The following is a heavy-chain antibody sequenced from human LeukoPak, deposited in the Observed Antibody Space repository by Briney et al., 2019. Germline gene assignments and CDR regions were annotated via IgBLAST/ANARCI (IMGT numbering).Heavy chain of an antibody. CDR3: AREYYDFWSGYATPGY. Sequence: GGSLRLSCAASGFTFSSYAMHWVRQAPGKGLEWVAVISYDGSNKYYADSVKGRFTISRDNSKNTLYLQMNSLRAEGTAVYYCAREYYDFWSGYATPGYWGQGTLVTVSS. J-gene: IGHJ4*02. V-gene: IGHV3-30-3*01. D-gene: IGHD3-3*01. CDR2: ISYDGSNK. CDR1: GFTFSSYA.